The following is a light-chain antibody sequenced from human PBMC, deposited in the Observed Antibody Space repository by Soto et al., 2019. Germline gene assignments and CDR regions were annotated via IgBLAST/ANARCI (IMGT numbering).Light chain of an antibody. CDR3: QHYNSYSEA. J-gene: IGKJ1*01. V-gene: IGKV3-15*01. Sequence: ETLLTQSPATLSVSPGEGATLSCWASQSVNNNLAWHQQKPGQGPRLLIYGASTRATGIPARFSGSGSGTEFTLTISSLQPDDFATYYCQHYNSYSEAFGQGTKVDIK. CDR1: QSVNNN. CDR2: GAS.